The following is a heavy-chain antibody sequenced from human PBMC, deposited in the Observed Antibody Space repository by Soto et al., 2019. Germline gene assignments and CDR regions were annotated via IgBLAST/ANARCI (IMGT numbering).Heavy chain of an antibody. CDR2: MNPNNGKT. Sequence: QVQLVQSGAEVKKPGASVKISCKASGYTFTTYDINWVRQATGQGLEWMGWMNPNNGKTGYAQKFQGRVTMTRDTSMCTVYLVLTSVRSADTGAYYCASRKVRFSPTYFHFWGPGTLVTVSS. D-gene: IGHD3-10*01. CDR3: ASRKVRFSPTYFHF. V-gene: IGHV1-8*01. J-gene: IGHJ4*02. CDR1: GYTFTTYD.